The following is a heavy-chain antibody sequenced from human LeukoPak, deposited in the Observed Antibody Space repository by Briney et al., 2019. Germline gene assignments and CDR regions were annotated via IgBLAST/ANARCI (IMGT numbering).Heavy chain of an antibody. D-gene: IGHD6-19*01. J-gene: IGHJ3*02. CDR1: GYTFTSYG. Sequence: GASVKVSCKASGYTFTSYGISWVRQAPGQGLEWMGWISAYNGNTNYAQKLQGRVTMTTDTSTSTAYMELRSLRSDDTAVYYCARDKPTPPAVAGNVRAFDIWGQGTMVTVSS. V-gene: IGHV1-18*01. CDR3: ARDKPTPPAVAGNVRAFDI. CDR2: ISAYNGNT.